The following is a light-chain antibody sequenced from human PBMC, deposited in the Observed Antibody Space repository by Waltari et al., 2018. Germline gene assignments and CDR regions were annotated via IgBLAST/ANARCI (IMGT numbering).Light chain of an antibody. J-gene: IGLJ3*02. CDR3: CSYAGSSTWV. CDR2: AVS. Sequence: QSALTQPASVSGSPGQSITISCTRTSSAVASYNLVPWYQQYPGKAPKLMISAVSKRPSGVSYRFAGSKSGNTASLTISGLQAEDEADYYCCSYAGSSTWVFGGGTKLTVL. V-gene: IGLV2-23*02. CDR1: SSAVASYNL.